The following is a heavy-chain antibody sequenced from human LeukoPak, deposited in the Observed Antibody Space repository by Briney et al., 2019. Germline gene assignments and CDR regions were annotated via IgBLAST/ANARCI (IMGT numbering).Heavy chain of an antibody. CDR1: GGSISSYY. Sequence: SETLSLTCTDSGGSISSYYWSWIRQPPGKGLELIGYIYYSGSTNYNPSLKCRVTISVDTSKTQFSLNLSSVTAADTAVYYCARVSSGVYFDYWGQGTLVTVSS. V-gene: IGHV4-59*01. CDR2: IYYSGST. D-gene: IGHD2-15*01. J-gene: IGHJ4*02. CDR3: ARVSSGVYFDY.